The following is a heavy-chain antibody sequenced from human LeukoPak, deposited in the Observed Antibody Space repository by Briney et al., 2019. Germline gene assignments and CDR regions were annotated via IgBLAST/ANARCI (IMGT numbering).Heavy chain of an antibody. CDR3: GRAQQGAAGGRYYYHGVDV. J-gene: IGHJ6*02. V-gene: IGHV4-31*03. D-gene: IGHD6-13*01. CDR2: IYYSGST. Sequence: SETLSLTCTVSGGSISSAGYYWSWIRQHPGKGLEWIGYIYYSGSTYYNPSLKSRVIISVDTSKNQFSLKLSSVTAADTAVYYCGRAQQGAAGGRYYYHGVDVWGQGTLVTVSS. CDR1: GGSISSAGYY.